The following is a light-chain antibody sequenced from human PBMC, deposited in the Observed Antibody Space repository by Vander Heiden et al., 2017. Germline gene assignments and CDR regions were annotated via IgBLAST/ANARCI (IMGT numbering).Light chain of an antibody. V-gene: IGLV1-44*01. CDR3: AAWDDSLNGVV. CDR1: SSNIGSNT. J-gene: IGLJ2*01. CDR2: SNN. Sequence: QSVLPQPPSASGTPGQRVTISCSGSSSNIGSNTVNWYRQLPGTAPKLLIYSNNQRPSGVPDRFSGSKSGTSASLAISGLQSEDEADYYCAAWDDSLNGVVFGGGTKLTVL.